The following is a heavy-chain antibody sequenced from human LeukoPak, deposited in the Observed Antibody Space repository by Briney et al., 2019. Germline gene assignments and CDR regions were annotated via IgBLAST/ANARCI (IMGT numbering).Heavy chain of an antibody. V-gene: IGHV4-39*01. D-gene: IGHD3-22*01. J-gene: IGHJ5*02. CDR2: IYYSGST. CDR1: GGSISSSSYY. Sequence: SETLSLTCTVSGGSISSSSYYWGWIRQPPGKGLEWIGSIYYSGSTYYNPSLKSRVTISVDTSKNQFSLKLSSVTAADTAVYYCEGSRITMIVVVITTLWFDPWGQGTLVTVSS. CDR3: EGSRITMIVVVITTLWFDP.